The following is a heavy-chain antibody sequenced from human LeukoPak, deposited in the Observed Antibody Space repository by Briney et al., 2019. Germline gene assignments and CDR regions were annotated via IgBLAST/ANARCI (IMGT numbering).Heavy chain of an antibody. CDR1: GYTFTSYG. V-gene: IGHV1-18*01. CDR2: ISAYNGNT. J-gene: IGHJ4*02. D-gene: IGHD3-22*01. Sequence: SVKVSCKASGYTFTSYGISWVRQAPGQGLEWMGWISAYNGNTNYAQKLQGRVTMTTDTSTSTAYMELRSLRSDDTAVYYCARRSIYYDSSGYGYWGQGTLVTVSS. CDR3: ARRSIYYDSSGYGY.